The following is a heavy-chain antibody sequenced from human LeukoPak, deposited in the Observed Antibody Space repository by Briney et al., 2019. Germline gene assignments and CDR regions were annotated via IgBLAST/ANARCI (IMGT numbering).Heavy chain of an antibody. CDR3: ARSSDSSGWEDYLDY. CDR2: ISSLETIT. D-gene: IGHD3-22*01. J-gene: IGHJ4*02. V-gene: IGHV3-48*03. CDR1: GSPFSRYE. Sequence: PTGGSLRLSYAASGSPFSRYEMNWVRQAPGKGLEWISYISSLETITYYADSVKGRFTISRDNGKNLVYLQMDGLRADDTAVYYCARSSDSSGWEDYLDYWGQGTLVTVSS.